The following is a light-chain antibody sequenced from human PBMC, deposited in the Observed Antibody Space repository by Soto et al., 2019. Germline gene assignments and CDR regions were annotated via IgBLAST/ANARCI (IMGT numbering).Light chain of an antibody. CDR2: DNN. CDR1: SSNIGSGHG. V-gene: IGLV1-40*01. J-gene: IGLJ2*01. CDR3: QSYDSSLSGLV. Sequence: QSVLTQPPSVFGAPEQRVTISCSGSSSNIGSGHGVHWYQQLPGAAPKLLIFDNNNRPSGVPDRFSGSKSGTSASLGITGLHADDEADYYCQSYDSSLSGLVFGGGTKLTVL.